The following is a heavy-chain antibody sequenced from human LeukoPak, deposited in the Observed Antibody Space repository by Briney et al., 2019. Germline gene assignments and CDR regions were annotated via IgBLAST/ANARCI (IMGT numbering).Heavy chain of an antibody. V-gene: IGHV1-69*05. CDR3: ARGPKGDAFDI. Sequence: ASVKVSCKASGGTFSSYAISWVRQAPGQGLEWMGRIIPTFGTANYAQKFQGRVTITTDESTSTAYMELSSLRSGDTAVYYCARGPKGDAFDIWAKGQWSPSLQ. J-gene: IGHJ3*02. CDR2: IIPTFGTA. CDR1: GGTFSSYA.